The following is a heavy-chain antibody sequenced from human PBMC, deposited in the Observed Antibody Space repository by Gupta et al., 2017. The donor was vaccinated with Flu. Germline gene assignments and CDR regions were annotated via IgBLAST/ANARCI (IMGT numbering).Heavy chain of an antibody. Sequence: EVQLVESGGGLVKPGGSLRLSCAASGFPLNIYYISWVRQAPGKGLELVSSISSSSSYIYYADSVKGRFTISRDNAKNSVLLQSDTLRADYAAIYYCAIHFSDKDAFDVGGQGTTVTVSS. V-gene: IGHV3-21*01. CDR2: ISSSSSYI. CDR3: AIHFSDKDAFDV. J-gene: IGHJ3*01. CDR1: GFPLNIYY.